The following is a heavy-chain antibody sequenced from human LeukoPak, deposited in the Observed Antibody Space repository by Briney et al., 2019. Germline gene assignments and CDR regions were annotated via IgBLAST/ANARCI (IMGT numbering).Heavy chain of an antibody. CDR3: AREEIRRNGNNHFDY. J-gene: IGHJ4*02. CDR2: ISTCGST. V-gene: IGHV4-4*07. CDR1: GGSISSYY. Sequence: SETLSLTCTVSGGSISSYYWSWIRQPAGKGLESIGHISTCGSTNYNPSLKSRVTMSVDTSKNQFSLKLSSVIASDTAVYYCAREEIRRNGNNHFDYWGQGTLVTVSS. D-gene: IGHD5-24*01.